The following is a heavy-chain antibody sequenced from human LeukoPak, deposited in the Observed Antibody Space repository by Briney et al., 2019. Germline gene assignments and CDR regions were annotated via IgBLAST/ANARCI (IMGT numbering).Heavy chain of an antibody. CDR1: GFTFSHHW. J-gene: IGHJ1*01. Sequence: GGSLRLSCEASGFTFSHHWMSWVRQAPGKGLEWVANINQDGSGGYYVDSVKGRFKISRDNAKNSLYLQMSSLRAEDTAVYYCAREADYYADHWGQGTLVTVSS. V-gene: IGHV3-7*04. CDR2: INQDGSGG. CDR3: AREADYYADH. D-gene: IGHD3-10*01.